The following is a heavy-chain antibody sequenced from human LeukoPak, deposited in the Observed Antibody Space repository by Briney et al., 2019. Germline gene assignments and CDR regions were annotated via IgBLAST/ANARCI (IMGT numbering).Heavy chain of an antibody. CDR1: GDSISSYY. V-gene: IGHV4-31*11. D-gene: IGHD4-4*01. CDR2: IYYSGST. J-gene: IGHJ6*02. CDR3: ARVRVMTTVTTGAYYYYGMDV. Sequence: PSETLSLTCAVSGDSISSYYWSWIRQHPGKSLEWIGYIYYSGSTYYNPSLKSRVTISVDTSKNQFSLKLSSVTAADTAVYYCARVRVMTTVTTGAYYYYGMDVWGQGTTVTVSS.